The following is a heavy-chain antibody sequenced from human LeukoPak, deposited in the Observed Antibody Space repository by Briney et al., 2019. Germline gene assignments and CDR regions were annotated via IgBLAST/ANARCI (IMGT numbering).Heavy chain of an antibody. CDR1: GFTFSSYS. CDR3: ARELWFGELLSNFDY. Sequence: GGSLRLSCAASGFTFSSYSMNWVRQAPGKGLEWVSSISSSSSYIYYADSVKGRSTISRDNAKNSLYLQMNSLRAEDTAVYYCARELWFGELLSNFDYWGQGTLVTVSS. D-gene: IGHD3-10*01. CDR2: ISSSSSYI. V-gene: IGHV3-21*01. J-gene: IGHJ4*02.